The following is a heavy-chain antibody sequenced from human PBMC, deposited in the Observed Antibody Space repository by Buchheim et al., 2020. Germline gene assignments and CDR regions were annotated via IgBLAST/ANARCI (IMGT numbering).Heavy chain of an antibody. Sequence: QVQLVQSGAEVKKPGASVKVSCKASGYTFTSYDINWVRQATGQGLEWMGWMNPNSGNTGYAQKFQGRVTMTRNTSISTAYMELSSLRSDDTAVYYCARETGPFTVMVRGFYYYGMDVWGQGTT. CDR1: GYTFTSYD. CDR2: MNPNSGNT. D-gene: IGHD3-10*01. CDR3: ARETGPFTVMVRGFYYYGMDV. V-gene: IGHV1-8*01. J-gene: IGHJ6*02.